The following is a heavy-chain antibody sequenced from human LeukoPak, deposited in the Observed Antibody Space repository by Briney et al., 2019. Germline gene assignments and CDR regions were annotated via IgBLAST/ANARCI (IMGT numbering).Heavy chain of an antibody. CDR3: ARARITIFGVVISYFDY. CDR1: GGTFSSYA. CDR2: IIPIFGTA. D-gene: IGHD3-3*01. Sequence: ASVKVSCKASGGTFSSYAISWVRQAPGQGLEWMGGIIPIFGTANYAQKFQGRVTITADKSTSTASMELSSLRSEDMAVYYCARARITIFGVVISYFDYWGQGTLVTVSS. V-gene: IGHV1-69*06. J-gene: IGHJ4*02.